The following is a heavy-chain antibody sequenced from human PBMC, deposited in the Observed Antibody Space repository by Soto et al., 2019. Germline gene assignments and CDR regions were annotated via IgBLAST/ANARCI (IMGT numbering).Heavy chain of an antibody. J-gene: IGHJ5*02. D-gene: IGHD6-13*01. CDR1: GFSLSTSGVG. V-gene: IGHV2-5*02. Sequence: QITLKESGPTLVKPTQTLTLTCTFSGFSLSTSGVGVGWIRQPPGKALEWLALIYWDDDKRYSPSLKSRLTITKDNSKTQVVLTMTNMDPVDTATYYCAHSRYSSSWYVYRANWFDPWGQGTLVTVSS. CDR2: IYWDDDK. CDR3: AHSRYSSSWYVYRANWFDP.